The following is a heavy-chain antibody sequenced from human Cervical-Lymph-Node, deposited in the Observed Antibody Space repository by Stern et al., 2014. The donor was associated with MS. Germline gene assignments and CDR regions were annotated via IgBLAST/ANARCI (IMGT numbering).Heavy chain of an antibody. CDR2: ISWSGTKI. V-gene: IGHV3-9*01. J-gene: IGHJ6*02. Sequence: QLVESGGGLVQPGRSLRLSCAAAGFAFDDYAMHWVRQAPGKGLEWDSGISWSGTKIGYADSVKGRFTISRDNAKNSLFLQMNNLRAEDTALYYCATANYEFGYYGMDVWGQGTAVTVS. D-gene: IGHD3-3*01. CDR3: ATANYEFGYYGMDV. CDR1: GFAFDDYA.